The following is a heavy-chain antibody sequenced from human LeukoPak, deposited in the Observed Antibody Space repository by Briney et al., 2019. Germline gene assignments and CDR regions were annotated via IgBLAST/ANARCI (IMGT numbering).Heavy chain of an antibody. V-gene: IGHV3-23*01. Sequence: PGGSLRLSCAASGFTFSTYAMTWVRQAPGKGLEWVSSITGSGDGTSAADSVTGRFSISRDNSKSTLYLQMNSLRVEDTAVYYCARDSRSGWGNWFDPWGQGTLVTVSS. CDR3: ARDSRSGWGNWFDP. CDR2: ITGSGDGT. J-gene: IGHJ5*02. D-gene: IGHD6-19*01. CDR1: GFTFSTYA.